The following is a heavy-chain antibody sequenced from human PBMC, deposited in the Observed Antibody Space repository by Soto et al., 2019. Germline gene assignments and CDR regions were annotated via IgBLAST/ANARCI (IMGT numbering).Heavy chain of an antibody. J-gene: IGHJ4*02. V-gene: IGHV4-4*02. CDR2: IYHSGST. CDR3: VSSSWYSLDY. Sequence: PSETLSLTCAVSGGSITSDDNWWSWVRQPPGKGLEWIGEIYHSGSTNYNPSLNSRVTISVDKSKNQFSLKLTSVTAADTAVYYCVSSSWYSLDYWGQGTRVNVSS. CDR1: GGSITSDDNW. D-gene: IGHD6-13*01.